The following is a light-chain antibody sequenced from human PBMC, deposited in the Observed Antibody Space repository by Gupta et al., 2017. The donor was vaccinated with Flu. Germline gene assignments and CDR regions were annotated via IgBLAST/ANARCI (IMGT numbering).Light chain of an antibody. CDR2: WAS. Sequence: DIVMTQSPDSLAVSLGERATINCKSSQGVLWSSNNKNYLAWYQQKRGQPPRLLIYWASTREYGVPDRFSGSGSGTDFTLTSDNRQAEDVAVYYWQQDHSSWTFGQGTKVEIK. CDR1: QGVLWSSNNKNY. V-gene: IGKV4-1*01. J-gene: IGKJ1*01. CDR3: QQDHSSWT.